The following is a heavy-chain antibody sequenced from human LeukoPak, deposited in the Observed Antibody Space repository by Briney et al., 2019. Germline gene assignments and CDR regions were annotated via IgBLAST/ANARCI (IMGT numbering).Heavy chain of an antibody. CDR3: ARVYFWSGYYSEWYFDL. V-gene: IGHV3-7*01. CDR2: IKQDGSEK. Sequence: GGSLRLSCAASGFTFSSYWMSWVRQAPGKGLEWVANIKQDGSEKYYVDSVKGRFTISRDNAKNSLYLQMNSLRAEDTAVYYCARVYFWSGYYSEWYFDLWGRGTLVTVSS. CDR1: GFTFSSYW. D-gene: IGHD3-3*01. J-gene: IGHJ2*01.